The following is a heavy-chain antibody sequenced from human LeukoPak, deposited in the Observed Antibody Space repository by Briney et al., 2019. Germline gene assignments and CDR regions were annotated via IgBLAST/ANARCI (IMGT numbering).Heavy chain of an antibody. Sequence: GGSLRLSCAASGFTFGSYSMNWVRQAPGKGLEWVSSISSSSSYIYYADSVKGRFTISRDNAKNSLYLQMNSLRAEDTAVYYCASDNYGDYGDYWGQGTLVTVSS. CDR2: ISSSSSYI. CDR3: ASDNYGDYGDY. CDR1: GFTFGSYS. J-gene: IGHJ4*02. V-gene: IGHV3-21*01. D-gene: IGHD4-17*01.